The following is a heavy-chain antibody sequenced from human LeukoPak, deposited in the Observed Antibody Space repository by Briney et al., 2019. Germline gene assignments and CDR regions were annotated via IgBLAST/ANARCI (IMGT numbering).Heavy chain of an antibody. CDR1: GYSFTSYW. J-gene: IGHJ5*02. V-gene: IGHV5-51*01. Sequence: ESLKISCKASGYSFTSYWIGWVRQVPGKGLEWMGIFYPGDSDTRYSPSFQGQVTISADKSISTAYLQWSSLKASDTAIYYCARCRPFFDPWGQGTLVTVSS. CDR2: FYPGDSDT. CDR3: ARCRPFFDP.